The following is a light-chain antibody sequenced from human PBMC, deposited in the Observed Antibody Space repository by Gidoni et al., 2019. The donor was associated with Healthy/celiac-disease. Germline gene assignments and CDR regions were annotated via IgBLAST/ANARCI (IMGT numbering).Light chain of an antibody. CDR2: KAS. Sequence: IQLTQHPSTLSASVGDRVTITCRASQSISSWLAWYQQKPGKAPKLLIYKASSLESGVPSRFSGSGSGTEFTLTISSLQPDDFATYYCQQYNSYPWTFGQXTKVEIK. CDR3: QQYNSYPWT. CDR1: QSISSW. J-gene: IGKJ1*01. V-gene: IGKV1-5*03.